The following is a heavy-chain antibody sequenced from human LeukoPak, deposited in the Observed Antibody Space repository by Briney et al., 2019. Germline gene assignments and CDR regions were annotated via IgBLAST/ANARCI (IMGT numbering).Heavy chain of an antibody. D-gene: IGHD6-19*01. Sequence: GASVKVSCKASGYIFTSYNMYWVRQAPGQGLEWMGIINSSGGSTNYAQKFQGRVTMTRDTSTSTVYMELSSLRSEDTAVSYCARFAVHRRLTVAGQFGLDYWGQGTLVTVSS. CDR1: GYIFTSYN. J-gene: IGHJ4*02. V-gene: IGHV1-46*01. CDR2: INSSGGST. CDR3: ARFAVHRRLTVAGQFGLDY.